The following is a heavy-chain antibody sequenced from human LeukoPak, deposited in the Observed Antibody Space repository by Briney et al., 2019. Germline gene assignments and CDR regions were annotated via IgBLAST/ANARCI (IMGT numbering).Heavy chain of an antibody. CDR1: GFTFSSYG. CDR2: IWYDGSNK. D-gene: IGHD1-1*01. CDR3: ARAWALTTSEYFQH. J-gene: IGHJ1*01. V-gene: IGHV3-33*01. Sequence: PGGSLRLSCAASGFTFSSYGMHWVRQAPGKGLEWVAVIWYDGSNKYYADSVKGRFTISRDNSKNTLYLQMNSLRAEDTAVYYCARAWALTTSEYFQHWGQGTLVTVSS.